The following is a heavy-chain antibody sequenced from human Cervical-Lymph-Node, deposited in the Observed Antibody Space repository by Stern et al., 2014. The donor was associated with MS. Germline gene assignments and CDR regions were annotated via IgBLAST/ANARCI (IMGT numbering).Heavy chain of an antibody. CDR3: ARHDCSSTNCYGGTTDY. J-gene: IGHJ4*02. CDR2: ITPGDAET. Sequence: QLVQSGAEVKKPGESLRISCKGSGYTFSSYWIGWVRQMPGKGLEWIGNITPGDAETRSSPSCQGRVPMSADKSISTASLQWSSLKASDTAIYYCARHDCSSTNCYGGTTDYWGQGTRVTVSS. D-gene: IGHD2-2*01. V-gene: IGHV5-51*01. CDR1: GYTFSSYW.